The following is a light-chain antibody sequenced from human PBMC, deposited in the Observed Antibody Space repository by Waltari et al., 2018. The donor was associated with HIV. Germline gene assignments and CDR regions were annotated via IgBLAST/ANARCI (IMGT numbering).Light chain of an antibody. Sequence: QSALTQPASVSGSPGQSVTISCTDSTSHFGRYDSCSWYQQHPANVPKVIIYEVTSRPSGIPHRFSGSRSGNTASLTISGLQTEDEAVYYCSTHTTNDTLIFGGGTKLTVL. CDR2: EVT. J-gene: IGLJ2*01. CDR3: STHTTNDTLI. CDR1: TSHFGRYDS. V-gene: IGLV2-14*03.